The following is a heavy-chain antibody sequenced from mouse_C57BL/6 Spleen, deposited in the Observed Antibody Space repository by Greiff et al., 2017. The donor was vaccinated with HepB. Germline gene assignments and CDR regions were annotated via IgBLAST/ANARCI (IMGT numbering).Heavy chain of an antibody. CDR3: ASLYGSSPAWFAY. CDR2: IYPGSGST. Sequence: VQLQQSGAELVKPGASVKMSCKASGYTFTSYWITWVKQRPGQGLEWIGDIYPGSGSTNYNEKFKSKATLTVDTSSITAYMQLSSLTSEDSAVYYCASLYGSSPAWFAYWGQGTLVTVSA. V-gene: IGHV1-55*01. D-gene: IGHD1-1*01. J-gene: IGHJ3*01. CDR1: GYTFTSYW.